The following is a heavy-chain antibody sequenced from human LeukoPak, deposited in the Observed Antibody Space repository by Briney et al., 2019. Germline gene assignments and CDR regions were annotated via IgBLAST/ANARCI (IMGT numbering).Heavy chain of an antibody. Sequence: GGSLRLSCAASGFTVSSNYMSWVRQAPGKGLEWVSSISSSSSYIYYADSVKGRFTISRDNAKNSLYLQMNSLRAEDTAVYYCARDLSSLEYSSSWYEAAYFDYWGQGTLVTVSS. J-gene: IGHJ4*02. CDR3: ARDLSSLEYSSSWYEAAYFDY. V-gene: IGHV3-21*01. CDR2: ISSSSSYI. D-gene: IGHD6-13*01. CDR1: GFTVSSNY.